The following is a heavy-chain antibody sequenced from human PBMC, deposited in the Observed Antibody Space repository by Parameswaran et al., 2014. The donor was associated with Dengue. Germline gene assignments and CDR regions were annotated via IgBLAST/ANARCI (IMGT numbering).Heavy chain of an antibody. D-gene: IGHD3-22*01. CDR3: ARDRSSGSNYYYYYMDV. V-gene: IGHV3-66*02. CDR1: GFTVSSNY. CDR2: IYSGGST. J-gene: IGHJ6*03. Sequence: GSLRLSCAASGFTVSSNYMSWVRQAPGKGLEWVPVIYSGGSTYYADSVKGRFTISRDNSKNTLYLQMNSLRAEDTAVYYCARDRSSGSNYYYYYMDVWGKGTTVTVSS.